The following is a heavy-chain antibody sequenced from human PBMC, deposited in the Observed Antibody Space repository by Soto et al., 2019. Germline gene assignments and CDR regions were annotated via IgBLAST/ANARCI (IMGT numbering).Heavy chain of an antibody. V-gene: IGHV4-34*01. CDR3: ARFSDILTGNIHQDYYFDY. D-gene: IGHD3-9*01. J-gene: IGHJ4*02. CDR2: INHSGST. CDR1: GGSFSGYY. Sequence: TSETLSLTCAVYGGSFSGYYWSWIRQPPGKGLEWIGEINHSGSTNYNPSLKSRVTISVDTSKNQFSLKLSSVTAADTAVYYCARFSDILTGNIHQDYYFDYWGQGTLVTVSS.